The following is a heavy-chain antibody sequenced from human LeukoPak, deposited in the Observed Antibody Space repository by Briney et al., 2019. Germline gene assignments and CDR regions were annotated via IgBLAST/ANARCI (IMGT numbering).Heavy chain of an antibody. CDR1: GGSFSGYY. J-gene: IGHJ4*02. Sequence: SETLPLTCAVNGGSFSGYYWSWIRQPPGKGLEWIGEINHSGRTNYNPSLKSRVTISVDTSKNQFSLKLSSVTAADTAVYYCARRFNFWSGYNTTPQFDYWGQGTLVTVSS. CDR2: INHSGRT. CDR3: ARRFNFWSGYNTTPQFDY. D-gene: IGHD3-3*01. V-gene: IGHV4-34*01.